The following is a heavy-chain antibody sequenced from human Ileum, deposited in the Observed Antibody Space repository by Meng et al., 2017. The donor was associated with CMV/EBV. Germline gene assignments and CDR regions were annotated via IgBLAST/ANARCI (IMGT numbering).Heavy chain of an antibody. J-gene: IGHJ4*02. CDR2: INHSGST. V-gene: IGHV4-34*01. Sequence: VQLQQGGAGLLKPSETLSLTCAVYGGSFSGYYWSWIRQPPGKGLEWIGEINHSGSTNYNPSLKSRVTISVDTSKNQFSLKLSSVTAADTAVYYCARGRRDGYNNPPLDYWGQGTLVTVSS. CDR3: ARGRRDGYNNPPLDY. D-gene: IGHD5-24*01. CDR1: GGSFSGYY.